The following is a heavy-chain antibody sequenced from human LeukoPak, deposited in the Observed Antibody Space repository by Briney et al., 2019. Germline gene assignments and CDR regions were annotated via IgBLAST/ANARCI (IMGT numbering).Heavy chain of an antibody. Sequence: GSVKVSCKASGYTFTRYGISWVRQAPGQELEWMGWISAYNGNTNYAQKLQGRVTMTTDTSTSTAYMELRSLRSDDTAVYYCARVSRSWFDPWGQGTLVTVSS. CDR3: ARVSRSWFDP. V-gene: IGHV1-18*01. CDR1: GYTFTRYG. J-gene: IGHJ5*02. CDR2: ISAYNGNT.